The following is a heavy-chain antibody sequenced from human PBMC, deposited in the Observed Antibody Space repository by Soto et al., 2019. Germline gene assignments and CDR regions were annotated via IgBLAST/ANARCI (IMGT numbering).Heavy chain of an antibody. V-gene: IGHV3-72*01. CDR2: VRNKANSHTT. CDR3: ARGHHAFDY. Sequence: ESGGGLVQPGGSLRLSCTASGFTFSDYYMDWVRQAPGKGLEWVGRVRNKANSHTTEYAASVKGRFTISRDDSKNSLSLQMNSLKSEDTAVYYCARGHHAFDYWGQGTLVTVSS. J-gene: IGHJ4*02. CDR1: GFTFSDYY.